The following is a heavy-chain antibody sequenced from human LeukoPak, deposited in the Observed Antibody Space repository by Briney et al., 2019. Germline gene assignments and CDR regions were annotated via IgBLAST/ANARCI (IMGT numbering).Heavy chain of an antibody. CDR1: GGSISSGGYS. J-gene: IGHJ4*02. CDR3: AALGAYSSGLFDY. Sequence: SETLSLTCAVSGGSISSGGYSWSWIRQPPGKGLEWIGYIYYSGSTYYNPSLKSRVTISVDTSKNQFSLKLSSVTAADTAVYYCAALGAYSSGLFDYWGQGTLVTVSS. V-gene: IGHV4-30-4*07. CDR2: IYYSGST. D-gene: IGHD6-19*01.